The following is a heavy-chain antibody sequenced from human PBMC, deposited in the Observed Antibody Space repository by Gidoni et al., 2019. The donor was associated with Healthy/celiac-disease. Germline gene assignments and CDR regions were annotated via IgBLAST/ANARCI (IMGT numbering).Heavy chain of an antibody. CDR1: GFTLDDDG. J-gene: IGHJ4*02. D-gene: IGHD5-18*01. Sequence: EEQLVETGGGVVRPGGALRLSRAPTGFTLDDDGMGWVRQAPGKGLELVSGINWNGGSTGYADSVKGRFTSSRDNAKKSLYLQMNSLRAEDTALYYCARESRYGLAFDCWGQGTLLTVSS. V-gene: IGHV3-20*04. CDR3: ARESRYGLAFDC. CDR2: INWNGGST.